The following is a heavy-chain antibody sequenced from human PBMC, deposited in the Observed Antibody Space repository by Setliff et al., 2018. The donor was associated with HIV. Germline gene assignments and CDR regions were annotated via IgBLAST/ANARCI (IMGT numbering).Heavy chain of an antibody. V-gene: IGHV1-18*01. CDR2: LASYNDDA. CDR3: ARGQYGDKLFDY. J-gene: IGHJ4*02. Sequence: ASVKVSCKASGYTFTNYGITWVRQAPGHGLEWMGWLASYNDDANYAQNLQGRVTMTTDKSTSTAYMELRSLRSDDTAVYYRARGQYGDKLFDYWGQGTLVTVSS. D-gene: IGHD4-17*01. CDR1: GYTFTNYG.